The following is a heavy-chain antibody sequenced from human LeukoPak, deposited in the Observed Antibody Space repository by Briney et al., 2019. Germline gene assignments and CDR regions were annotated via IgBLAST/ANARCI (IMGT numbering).Heavy chain of an antibody. CDR1: GFTFSSYW. D-gene: IGHD2-2*02. J-gene: IGHJ4*02. CDR3: ARGGSRYCSSTSCYRIDY. V-gene: IGHV3-30-3*01. Sequence: GGSLRLSCAASGFTFSSYWMSWVRQAPGKGLEWVAVISYDGSNKYYADSVKGRFTISRDNSKNTLYLQMNSLRAEDTAVYYCARGGSRYCSSTSCYRIDYWGQGTLVTVSS. CDR2: ISYDGSNK.